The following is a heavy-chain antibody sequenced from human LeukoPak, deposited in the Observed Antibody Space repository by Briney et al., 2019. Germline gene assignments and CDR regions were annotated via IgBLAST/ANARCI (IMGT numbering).Heavy chain of an antibody. J-gene: IGHJ4*02. CDR2: IKEDGSEK. CDR3: ATDVGAD. Sequence: GGSLRLSCAASGFTFSRSWMTWVRQTPGKGLQWVANIKEDGSEKYYVDSVKGRFTISRGNAKNSLYLQMNSLRAEDTAVYYCATDVGADWGRGTLVTVSS. V-gene: IGHV3-7*01. CDR1: GFTFSRSW.